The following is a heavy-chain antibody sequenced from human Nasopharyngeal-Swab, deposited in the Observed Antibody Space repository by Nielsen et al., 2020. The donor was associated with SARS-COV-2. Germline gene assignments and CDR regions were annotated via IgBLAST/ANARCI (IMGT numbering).Heavy chain of an antibody. CDR2: FSYSGTT. CDR1: GDSISSNSYY. Sequence: ESLKISCTVSGDSISSNSYYWGWIRQSPGKGLEWIGSFSYSGTTYFNPSLKSRVTISVDTSKNQFSVKLSSVTAADTAVYYCASYYYDSSDYSYWFDPWGQGTLDTVSS. CDR3: ASYYYDSSDYSYWFDP. D-gene: IGHD3-22*01. V-gene: IGHV4-39*01. J-gene: IGHJ5*02.